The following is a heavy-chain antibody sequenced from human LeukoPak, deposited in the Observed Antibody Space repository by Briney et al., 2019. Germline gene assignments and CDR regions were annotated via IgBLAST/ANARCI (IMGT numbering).Heavy chain of an antibody. Sequence: PSETLSLTCTVSGGSITNYYWSWIRQPPGKGLEWIGYIHDSGKTKCNPSLKSRVTVSVDTSKNQFSLYLSSVTAADTAVYYCARDLLMARPGQVAWYFDLWGRGTLVTVSS. CDR1: GGSITNYY. V-gene: IGHV4-59*01. CDR3: ARDLLMARPGQVAWYFDL. J-gene: IGHJ2*01. D-gene: IGHD6-6*01. CDR2: IHDSGKT.